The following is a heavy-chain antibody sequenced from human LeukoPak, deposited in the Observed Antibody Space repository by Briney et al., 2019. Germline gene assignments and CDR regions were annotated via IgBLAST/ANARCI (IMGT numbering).Heavy chain of an antibody. V-gene: IGHV4-31*03. CDR3: ARYGSSGYHFDY. CDR2: IYYSGST. D-gene: IGHD3-22*01. CDR1: GGSISSGGYY. J-gene: IGHJ4*02. Sequence: PSETLSLTCTVSGGSISSGGYYWSWIRQHPGTGLEWIGYIYYSGSTYYNPSLKSRVTISVDTSKNQFSLKLSSVTAADTAVYYCARYGSSGYHFDYWGQGTLVTVSS.